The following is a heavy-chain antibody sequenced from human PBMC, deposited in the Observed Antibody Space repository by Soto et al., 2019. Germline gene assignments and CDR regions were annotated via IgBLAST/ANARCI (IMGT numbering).Heavy chain of an antibody. D-gene: IGHD3-16*02. CDR2: INHSGST. Sequence: SETMSLTCAAYGGSFSGYYWSWIRQPPGKGLEWIGEINHSGSTNYNPSLKSRVTISVDTSKNQFSLKLSSVTAADTAVYYCARGSYDYVWGSYRFYYYGMDVWGQGTTVTVSS. CDR1: GGSFSGYY. J-gene: IGHJ6*02. CDR3: ARGSYDYVWGSYRFYYYGMDV. V-gene: IGHV4-34*01.